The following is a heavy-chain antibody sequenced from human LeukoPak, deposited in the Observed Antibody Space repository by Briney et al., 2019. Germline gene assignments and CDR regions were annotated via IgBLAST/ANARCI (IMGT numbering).Heavy chain of an antibody. J-gene: IGHJ3*02. CDR2: ISYDGSNK. CDR3: AREGVGSSWLNDAFDI. V-gene: IGHV3-30-3*01. Sequence: GGSLRLSCAASGFTFSSYAMHWVRQAPGKGLEWVAVISYDGSNKYYADSVKGRFTISRDNSKNTLYLQMNSLRAEDTAVYYCAREGVGSSWLNDAFDIWGQGTMVTVSS. CDR1: GFTFSSYA. D-gene: IGHD6-13*01.